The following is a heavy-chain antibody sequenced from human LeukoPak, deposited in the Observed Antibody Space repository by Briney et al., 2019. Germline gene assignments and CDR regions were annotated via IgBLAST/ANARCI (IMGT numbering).Heavy chain of an antibody. CDR2: ISSSGSTI. J-gene: IGHJ6*03. CDR3: ASYYGSGSIYYYYYMDV. V-gene: IGHV3-48*03. D-gene: IGHD3-10*01. CDR1: GFTFSSYE. Sequence: GGTLRLSCAASGFTFSSYEMNWVRQAPGKGLEWVSYISSSGSTIYYADSVKGRFTISRDNAKNSLYLQMNSLRAEDTAAYYCASYYGSGSIYYYYYMDVWGKGTTVTISS.